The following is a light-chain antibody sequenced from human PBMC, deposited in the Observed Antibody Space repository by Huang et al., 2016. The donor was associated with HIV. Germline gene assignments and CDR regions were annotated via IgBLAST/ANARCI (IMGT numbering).Light chain of an antibody. CDR2: GAS. CDR1: QTVISNY. V-gene: IGKV3-20*01. J-gene: IGKJ1*01. CDR3: HQYGSSPQT. Sequence: EIVLTQSPGTLSLSPGERATLSCRASQTVISNYLAWYRQKPGQAPRLLIYGASSRAIGIPDRFGGSGSGTDFTLTISRLEPEDFAVYYCHQYGSSPQTFGQGTKVDI.